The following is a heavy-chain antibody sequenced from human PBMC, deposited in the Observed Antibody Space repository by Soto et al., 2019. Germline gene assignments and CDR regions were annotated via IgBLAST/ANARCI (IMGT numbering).Heavy chain of an antibody. D-gene: IGHD2-15*01. Sequence: GASVKVSCKASGYTFTNYAIHWVRLAPGQRLEWMGLISPNNGDIKYSQKIQGRVTITRDTSASTAYMELSGLRSEDTAVYYCAKDGRVVYWGQGTLVTVPQ. J-gene: IGHJ4*02. CDR1: GYTFTNYA. CDR3: AKDGRVVY. CDR2: ISPNNGDI. V-gene: IGHV1-3*01.